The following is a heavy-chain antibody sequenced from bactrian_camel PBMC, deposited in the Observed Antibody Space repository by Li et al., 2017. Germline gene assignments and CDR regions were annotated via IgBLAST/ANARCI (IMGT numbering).Heavy chain of an antibody. Sequence: HVQLVESGGGSVQAGGSLRLSCAASGYTYNRNCMAWFRQVPGKERVGVAEIDKVGSTSYADSVVGRFAISKDNANPILYLQMNNLNAEVTAMYYCAGKSHVSSRGRIVCSQDYKYWGQGTQVTVS. V-gene: IGHV3S26*01. D-gene: IGHD3*01. CDR3: AGKSHVSSRGRIVCSQDYKY. J-gene: IGHJ4*01. CDR2: IDKVGST. CDR1: GYTYNRNC.